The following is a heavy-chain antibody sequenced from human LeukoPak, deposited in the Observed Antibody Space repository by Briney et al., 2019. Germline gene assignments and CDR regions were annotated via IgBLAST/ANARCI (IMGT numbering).Heavy chain of an antibody. J-gene: IGHJ4*02. CDR2: IYYSGST. Sequence: SETLSLTCTVSGGSVSSGSYYWSWLRQPPGKGLEWIGYIYYSGSTNYNPSLKSRVTISVDTSKNQFSLKLSSVTAADTAVYYCARTGVTAIYWGQGTLVTVSS. CDR3: ARTGVTAIY. V-gene: IGHV4-61*01. D-gene: IGHD2-21*02. CDR1: GGSVSSGSYY.